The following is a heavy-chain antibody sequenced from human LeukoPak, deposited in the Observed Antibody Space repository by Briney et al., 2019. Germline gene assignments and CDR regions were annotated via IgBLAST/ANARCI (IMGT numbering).Heavy chain of an antibody. CDR3: ARPPPYSSSWYVFDY. CDR1: GFXFSSYE. J-gene: IGHJ4*02. CDR2: ISSSGSTI. V-gene: IGHV3-48*03. D-gene: IGHD6-13*01. Sequence: PGGSLRLSCAASGFXFSSYEINWVRQAPGKGLEWVSYISSSGSTIYYADSVKGRFTISRDNAKNSLYLQMNSLRAEDTAVYYCARPPPYSSSWYVFDYWGQGTLVTVPS.